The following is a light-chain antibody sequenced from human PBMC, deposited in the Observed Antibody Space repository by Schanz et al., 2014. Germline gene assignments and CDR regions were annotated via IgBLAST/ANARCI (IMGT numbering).Light chain of an antibody. CDR2: DAS. CDR3: QQYGSSPTT. V-gene: IGKV3-20*01. J-gene: IGKJ4*01. Sequence: EIVLTQSPATLSLSPGERATLSCRASQSVSSYLAWYQQKPGQAPRLLIFDASNRATGIPDRFRGSGSGTDFTLTITRLEPEDFAVYYCQQYGSSPTTFGGGTKVEIK. CDR1: QSVSSY.